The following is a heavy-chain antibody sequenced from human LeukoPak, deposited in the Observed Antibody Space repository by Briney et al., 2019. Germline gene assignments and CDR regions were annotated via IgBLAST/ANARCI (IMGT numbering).Heavy chain of an antibody. Sequence: ASVRVSCKTSGYTFTGYYLHWVRQAPGQGPEWMGRIDPNSGGTNYAQKFQGRVTVTRDTSTSTVYMELGGLRSDDTAVYYCARVPGPYTTSRFDYWGQGTLVTVSS. D-gene: IGHD2-2*02. CDR3: ARVPGPYTTSRFDY. V-gene: IGHV1-2*02. CDR1: GYTFTGYY. CDR2: IDPNSGGT. J-gene: IGHJ4*02.